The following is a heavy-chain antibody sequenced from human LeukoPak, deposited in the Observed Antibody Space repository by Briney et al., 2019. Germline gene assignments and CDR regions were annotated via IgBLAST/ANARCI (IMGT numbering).Heavy chain of an antibody. CDR1: GGSISSYY. CDR2: IYYSGST. CDR3: ARTDTASRYYYGMDV. V-gene: IGHV4-59*01. J-gene: IGHJ6*02. Sequence: SETLSLTCTVSGGSISSYYWSWIRQPPGKGLEWIGYIYYSGSTNYNPSLKSRVTISVDTSKNQFSLKLSSVTAADTAVYYCARTDTASRYYYGMDVWGQGTTATVSS. D-gene: IGHD5-18*01.